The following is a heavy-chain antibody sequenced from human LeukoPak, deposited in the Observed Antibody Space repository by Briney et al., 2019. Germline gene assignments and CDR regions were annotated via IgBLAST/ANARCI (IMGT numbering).Heavy chain of an antibody. J-gene: IGHJ6*02. CDR1: GGSISSYY. D-gene: IGHD3-16*01. CDR3: ARSWGPFWGTYYYYGMDV. Sequence: SETLSLTCTVSGGSISSYYWSWIRQPPGKGLEWIGYIYYSGSTNYNPSLKSRVTISVDTSKNQFSLKLSSVTAADTAVYYCARSWGPFWGTYYYYGMDVWGQGTTVTVSS. CDR2: IYYSGST. V-gene: IGHV4-59*08.